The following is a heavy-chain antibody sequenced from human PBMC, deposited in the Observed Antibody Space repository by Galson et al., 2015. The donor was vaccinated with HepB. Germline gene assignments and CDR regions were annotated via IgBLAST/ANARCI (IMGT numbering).Heavy chain of an antibody. V-gene: IGHV1-2*02. CDR2: INPNSGGT. CDR3: AGFVVVPAATRPWYFDL. D-gene: IGHD2-2*01. CDR1: GYTFTGYY. Sequence: SVKVSCKASGYTFTGYYMHWVRQAPGQGLEWMGWINPNSGGTNYAQKFQGRVTMTRDTSISTAYMELSRLRSDDTAVYYCAGFVVVPAATRPWYFDLWGRGTLVTVSS. J-gene: IGHJ2*01.